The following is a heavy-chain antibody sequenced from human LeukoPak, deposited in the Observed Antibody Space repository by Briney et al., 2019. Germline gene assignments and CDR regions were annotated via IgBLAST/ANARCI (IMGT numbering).Heavy chain of an antibody. CDR3: ARVLSGYYYYGMDV. CDR2: IIPIFGTA. Sequence: SVKVSCKASGGTFSSYAISWVRQAPGQGLEWMGGIIPIFGTANDAQKFQGRVTITADESTSTAYMELSSLRSEDTAVYYCARVLSGYYYYGMDVWGQGTTVTVSS. D-gene: IGHD3-3*02. V-gene: IGHV1-69*13. CDR1: GGTFSSYA. J-gene: IGHJ6*02.